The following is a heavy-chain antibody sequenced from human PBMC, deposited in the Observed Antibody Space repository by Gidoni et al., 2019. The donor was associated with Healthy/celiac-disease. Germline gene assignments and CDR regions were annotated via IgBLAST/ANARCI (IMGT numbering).Heavy chain of an antibody. CDR2: ISYDGSNK. V-gene: IGHV3-30-3*01. D-gene: IGHD3-22*01. Sequence: QVQLVESGGGVVQPGRSLRLSCAASGFTFSSYAMHWVRQAPGKGLEWVAVISYDGSNKYYADSVKGRFTISRDNSKNTLYLQMNSLRAEDTAVYYCARDHYYDSSGYYHYWGQGTLVTVSS. J-gene: IGHJ4*02. CDR3: ARDHYYDSSGYYHY. CDR1: GFTFSSYA.